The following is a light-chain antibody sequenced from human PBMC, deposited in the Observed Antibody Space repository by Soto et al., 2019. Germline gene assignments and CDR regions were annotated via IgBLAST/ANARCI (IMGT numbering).Light chain of an antibody. CDR1: QGISSY. J-gene: IGKJ2*01. CDR3: QHLYCYPHA. V-gene: IGKV1-9*01. CDR2: AAS. Sequence: DIQLTQSPSFLSASVGDRVTITCRASQGISSYLAWYQQKPGEAPKLLIYAASTVQSGVPSRFSGSGSGTEITLTSNSLQPEVFASYCYQHLYCYPHAFGQGTRLEIK.